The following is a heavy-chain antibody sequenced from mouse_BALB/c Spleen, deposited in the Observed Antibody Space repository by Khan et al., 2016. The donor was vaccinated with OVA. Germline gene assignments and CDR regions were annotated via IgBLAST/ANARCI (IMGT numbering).Heavy chain of an antibody. CDR3: ARMALRYAVDY. V-gene: IGHV9-3-1*01. Sequence: QIQLVQSGPELKKPGETVKISCKASGYSFTNYGMNWVKQAPGKGLKWMGWINTYTGDPSYADDFKGRFAFSLETSASTAYLQINNLKNDYTATYFCARMALRYAVDYWGQGTSVTVSS. CDR1: GYSFTNYG. D-gene: IGHD1-1*01. CDR2: INTYTGDP. J-gene: IGHJ4*01.